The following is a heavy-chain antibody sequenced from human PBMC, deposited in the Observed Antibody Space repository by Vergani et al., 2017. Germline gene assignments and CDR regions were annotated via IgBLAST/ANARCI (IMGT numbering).Heavy chain of an antibody. Sequence: QFQLVESGRGLVKPGWSLIPPCASSGFSFSDYYMTWIRQAPGQGLDWVYYISLSGNTIEYAASVKGRFSISRDNAKSSLFLQMDRLRAEDTAVYYCARDHRDYNNYPGTFDIWGQGSMVTVSS. CDR2: ISLSGNTI. J-gene: IGHJ3*02. CDR1: GFSFSDYY. D-gene: IGHD5-24*01. CDR3: ARDHRDYNNYPGTFDI. V-gene: IGHV3-11*01.